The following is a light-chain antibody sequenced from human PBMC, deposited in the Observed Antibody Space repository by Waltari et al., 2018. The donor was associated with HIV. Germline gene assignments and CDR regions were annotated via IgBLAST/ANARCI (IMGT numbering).Light chain of an antibody. Sequence: EMVMTQSPATLSVSPGARATLSCSASQSVSSNLAWYQQKPGQAPRLLIYDASTRATGIPARFSGSGSGTEFTLTISSLQSEDSAVYYCQQYNNWYTFAQGTKLEIK. CDR3: QQYNNWYT. J-gene: IGKJ2*01. CDR1: QSVSSN. CDR2: DAS. V-gene: IGKV3D-15*01.